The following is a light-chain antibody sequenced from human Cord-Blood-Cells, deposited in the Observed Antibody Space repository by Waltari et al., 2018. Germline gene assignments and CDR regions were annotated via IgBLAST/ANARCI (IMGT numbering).Light chain of an antibody. CDR1: SSNIGRNT. V-gene: IGLV1-44*01. Sequence: QFVLTQPPSASGTTGQRVTLSCSGSSSNIGRNTVNWYQQLPGTAPKLLIYSNNQRPSGVPDRFSGSKSGTSASLAISGLQSEDEADYYCAAWDDSLNGVVFGGGTKLTVL. CDR3: AAWDDSLNGVV. CDR2: SNN. J-gene: IGLJ2*01.